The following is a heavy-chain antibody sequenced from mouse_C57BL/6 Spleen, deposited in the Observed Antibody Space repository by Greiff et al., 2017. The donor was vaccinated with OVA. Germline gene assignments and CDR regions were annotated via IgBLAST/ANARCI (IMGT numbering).Heavy chain of an antibody. CDR2: ISDGGSYT. Sequence: EVQGVESGGGLVKPGGSLKLSCAASGFTFSSYAMSWVRQTPEKRLEWVATISDGGSYTYYPDNVKGRFTISRDNAKNNLYLQMSHLKSEDTAMYYCARIITTVVEENAMDYWGQGTSVTVSS. D-gene: IGHD1-1*01. J-gene: IGHJ4*01. CDR1: GFTFSSYA. CDR3: ARIITTVVEENAMDY. V-gene: IGHV5-4*01.